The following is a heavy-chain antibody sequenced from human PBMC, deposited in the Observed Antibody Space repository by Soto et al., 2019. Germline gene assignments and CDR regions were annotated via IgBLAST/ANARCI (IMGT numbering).Heavy chain of an antibody. CDR2: ISASGDTT. CDR3: AAQATGYFVPFDF. Sequence: EVQLLESGGGLVQPGGSLRLSCAASGFSFSTCAVSWVRQAPGKGLEWVSSISASGDTTHYAESVRGRFTISRDNSRNTLHLQMSSLTAEDTGIYSCAAQATGYFVPFDFWGRGTLVTVSS. CDR1: GFSFSTCA. V-gene: IGHV3-23*01. D-gene: IGHD3-22*01. J-gene: IGHJ4*02.